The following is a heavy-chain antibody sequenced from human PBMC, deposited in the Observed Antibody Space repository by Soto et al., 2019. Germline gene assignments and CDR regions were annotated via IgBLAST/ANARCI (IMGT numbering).Heavy chain of an antibody. CDR3: AAVGLPDSYHNSLDV. V-gene: IGHV4-34*01. CDR1: GGSFSDAY. J-gene: IGHJ6*02. CDR2: XAHXXGX. Sequence: PSETLSLTCAVYGGSFSDAYCTWIRQSPGHGLGWLGDXAHXXGXXXXXSXXXRVVISADPSKTQFSRKLTYVTAAGAATYYCAAVGLPDSYHNSLDVWGQGTTVTVSS. D-gene: IGHD2-15*01.